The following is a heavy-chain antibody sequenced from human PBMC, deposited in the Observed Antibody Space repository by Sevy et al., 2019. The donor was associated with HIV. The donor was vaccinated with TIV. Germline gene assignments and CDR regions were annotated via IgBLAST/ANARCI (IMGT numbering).Heavy chain of an antibody. J-gene: IGHJ4*02. CDR1: GYSVTTYW. V-gene: IGHV5-51*01. CDR2: IYPGDSET. Sequence: GESLKISCKGSGYSVTTYWIAWVRQVPGKGLEWMGMIYPGDSETRYSPSFQGQVTISADKSNSIAFLQWSSLKASDTAMYYCTTHRKGSSGQYWGQGTLVTVS. CDR3: TTHRKGSSGQY.